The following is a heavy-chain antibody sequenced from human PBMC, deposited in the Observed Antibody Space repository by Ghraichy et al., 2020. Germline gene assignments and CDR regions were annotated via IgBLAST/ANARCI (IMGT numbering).Heavy chain of an antibody. J-gene: IGHJ6*02. CDR3: ARERHYYDSSGYYHDVYYYYGMDV. Sequence: ASVKVSCKASGYTFTGYYMHWVRQAPGQGLEWMGWINPNSGGTNYAQKFQGWVTMTRDTSISTAYMELSRLRSDDTAVYYCARERHYYDSSGYYHDVYYYYGMDVWGQGTTVTVSS. CDR1: GYTFTGYY. CDR2: INPNSGGT. V-gene: IGHV1-2*04. D-gene: IGHD3-22*01.